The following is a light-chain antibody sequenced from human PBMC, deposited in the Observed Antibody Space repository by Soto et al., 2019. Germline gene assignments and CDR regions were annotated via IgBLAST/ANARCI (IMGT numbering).Light chain of an antibody. V-gene: IGKV1-5*01. CDR3: QQYNSYSPT. J-gene: IGKJ1*01. CDR1: QSVSTW. CDR2: DAS. Sequence: DIQMTQSPSSLSASVGDTVTITCWASQSVSTWLAWYQQKPGQAPKLLIYDASKLESGVPSRFSGSGSGTELTLTISGLQAEDSATYYCQQYNSYSPTFGQGTKVEV.